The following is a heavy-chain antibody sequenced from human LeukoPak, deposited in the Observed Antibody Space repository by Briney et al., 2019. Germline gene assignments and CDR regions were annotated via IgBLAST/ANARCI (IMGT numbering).Heavy chain of an antibody. J-gene: IGHJ4*02. CDR2: IFYSGNT. CDR3: ARGVVITGLDY. Sequence: SETLSLTCTVSGGSISSSSYYWGWIRQPPGRGLEWIGNIFYSGNTYYNSSLKSRVTISVDTSKNQFSLNLTSVTAADTAVYFCARGVVITGLDYWGLGTLVTVSS. V-gene: IGHV4-39*07. CDR1: GGSISSSSYY. D-gene: IGHD3-3*01.